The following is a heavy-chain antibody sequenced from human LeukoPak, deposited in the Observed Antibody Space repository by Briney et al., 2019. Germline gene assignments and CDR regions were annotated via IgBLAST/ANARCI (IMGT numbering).Heavy chain of an antibody. V-gene: IGHV4-30-4*01. Sequence: SETLSLTCTVSGGSISSGDYYWSWIRQPPGKGLEWIGYIYYSGSTYYNPSLKSRVTISVDTSKNQFSLKLSSVTAADTAVYYCARGVRRDGYNFYFDYWGQGTLVTVSS. D-gene: IGHD5-12*01. J-gene: IGHJ4*02. CDR3: ARGVRRDGYNFYFDY. CDR1: GGSISSGDYY. CDR2: IYYSGST.